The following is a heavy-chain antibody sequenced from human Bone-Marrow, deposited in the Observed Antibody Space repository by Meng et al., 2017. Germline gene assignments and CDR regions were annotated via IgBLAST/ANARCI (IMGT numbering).Heavy chain of an antibody. V-gene: IGHV3-7*01. D-gene: IGHD5-24*01. J-gene: IGHJ4*02. CDR1: GFTLGKNW. CDR2: IKQDGSGT. CDR3: ARARWLQAKYYFDY. Sequence: GESLKISCVASGFTLGKNWMSWVRQAPGKGLEWVANIKQDGSGTYYVDSVKGRFIISRDNAKNSLFLQMDSLRAEDTAVYYCARARWLQAKYYFDYWGQGTLVTVSS.